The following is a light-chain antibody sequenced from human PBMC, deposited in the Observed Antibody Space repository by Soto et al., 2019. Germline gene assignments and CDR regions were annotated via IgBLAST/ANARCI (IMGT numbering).Light chain of an antibody. CDR2: EVS. V-gene: IGLV2-23*02. J-gene: IGLJ3*02. CDR3: CSYAGNGAWV. CDR1: SGDVGNYDL. Sequence: QSALTQPASVSGSPGQSITISCSGSSGDVGNYDLVSWYQQIPGKAPQLMIVEVSRRPSRVSDRFSGSKSGNTASLTISGLQAEDEGDFYCCSYAGNGAWVFGGGTKLTVL.